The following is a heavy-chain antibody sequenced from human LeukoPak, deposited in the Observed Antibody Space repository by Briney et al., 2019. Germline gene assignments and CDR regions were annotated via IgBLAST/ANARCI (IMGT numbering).Heavy chain of an antibody. CDR3: ARAVVTMVRGVPGVYYYYMDV. D-gene: IGHD3-10*01. V-gene: IGHV4-4*07. Sequence: SETLSLTCTVSGGSISSYYWSWIRQPAGQGLEWIGRIYTSGSTNYNPSLKSRVTMSVDTSKNQFSLKLSSVTAADTAVYYCARAVVTMVRGVPGVYYYYMDVWGKGTTVTVSS. CDR2: IYTSGST. CDR1: GGSISSYY. J-gene: IGHJ6*03.